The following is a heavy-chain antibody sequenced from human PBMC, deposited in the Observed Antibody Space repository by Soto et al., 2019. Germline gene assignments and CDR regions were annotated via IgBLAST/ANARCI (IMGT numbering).Heavy chain of an antibody. V-gene: IGHV1-2*04. D-gene: IGHD6-19*01. CDR2: INPNSGGT. Sequence: QVQLVQSGAEVKKPGASVKVSCKASGYTFTGYYMHWVRQAPGQGLEWMGWINPNSGGTNYAQKFQGWVTMTRDTSISTADMELSRLRSDDTAVYYCARGSVAVAGTGGGMDFWGQGTTVTVSS. J-gene: IGHJ6*02. CDR3: ARGSVAVAGTGGGMDF. CDR1: GYTFTGYY.